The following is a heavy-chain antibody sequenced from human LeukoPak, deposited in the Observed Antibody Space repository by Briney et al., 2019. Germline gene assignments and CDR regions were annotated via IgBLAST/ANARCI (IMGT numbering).Heavy chain of an antibody. CDR2: INPNSGGT. J-gene: IGHJ4*02. CDR1: GYTFTGYY. D-gene: IGHD2-15*01. CDR3: ARHIPDWGYSLDY. V-gene: IGHV1-2*02. Sequence: ASVKVSCKAPGYTFTGYYMHWVRQAPGQGLEWMGWINPNSGGTNYAQKFQGRVTMTRDTSISTAYMELSRLRSDDTAVYYCARHIPDWGYSLDYWGQGTLVTVSS.